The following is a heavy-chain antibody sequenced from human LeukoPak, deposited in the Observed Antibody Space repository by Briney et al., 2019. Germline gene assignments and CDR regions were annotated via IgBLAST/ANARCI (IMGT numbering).Heavy chain of an antibody. D-gene: IGHD2-21*02. CDR3: AKGGHDFNPFYW. CDR1: GFTFSTYA. CDR2: VKGGGGDP. Sequence: GGSLRLSCADSGFTFSTYAMGWVRQSPGKGLEWVSSVKGGGGDPFYADSVKGRFTISRDNSKNTLFLQLNSLRAEDSAVYYCAKGGHDFNPFYWWGQGTLVTVSS. J-gene: IGHJ4*02. V-gene: IGHV3-23*01.